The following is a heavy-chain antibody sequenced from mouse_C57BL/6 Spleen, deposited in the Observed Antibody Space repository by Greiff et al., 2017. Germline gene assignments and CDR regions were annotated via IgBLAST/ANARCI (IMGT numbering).Heavy chain of an antibody. Sequence: QVQLQQPGAELVKPGASVKLSCKASGYTFTSYWMQWVKQRPGPGLEWIGEIDPSDSYTNYNQKFKGKATLTVDPSSSTAYMQLISLTSEDSAVYYCARGVGSSGYVPFAYWGQGTLVTVSA. CDR3: ARGVGSSGYVPFAY. J-gene: IGHJ3*01. D-gene: IGHD3-2*02. V-gene: IGHV1-50*01. CDR2: IDPSDSYT. CDR1: GYTFTSYW.